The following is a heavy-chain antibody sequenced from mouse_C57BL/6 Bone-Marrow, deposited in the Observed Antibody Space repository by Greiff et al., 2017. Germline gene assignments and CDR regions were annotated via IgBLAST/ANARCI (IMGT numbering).Heavy chain of an antibody. Sequence: QVQLQQSDAELVKPGASVKISCKVSGYTFTDHTIHWMKQSPEQGLEWIGYIYHRDGSTKYNEKFKGKATLTADKSSSTAYMQLNSLTSEDSAVYFCARDYYGSRLLFDYWGQGTTLTVSS. CDR3: ARDYYGSRLLFDY. CDR1: GYTFTDHT. CDR2: IYHRDGST. J-gene: IGHJ2*01. V-gene: IGHV1-78*01. D-gene: IGHD1-1*01.